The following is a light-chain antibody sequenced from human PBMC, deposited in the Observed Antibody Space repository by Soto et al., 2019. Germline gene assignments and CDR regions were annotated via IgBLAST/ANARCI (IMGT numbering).Light chain of an antibody. CDR1: QNINSW. CDR3: QQYNVYSWT. V-gene: IGKV1-5*03. CDR2: EAS. Sequence: DIQMTQSRSTLSSPVGDRVPITCRASQNINSWLAWYQQKPGKAPKLLIYEASSLEKGVPARFGGSGSGTEFTLTISSLQPDDFATYYCQQYNVYSWTFGQGTKVDIK. J-gene: IGKJ1*01.